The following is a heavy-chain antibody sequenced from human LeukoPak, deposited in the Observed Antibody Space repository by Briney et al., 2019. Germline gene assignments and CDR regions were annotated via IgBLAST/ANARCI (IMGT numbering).Heavy chain of an antibody. J-gene: IGHJ5*02. Sequence: SETLSLTCTVSGGSISSNSYYWGWIRQPPGKGLKWIGSIYYSGSTYYNSSLKSRVTISVDTSKNQFSLKLSSVTAADTAVYYCARDRKLGWLDPWGQGTLVTVSS. CDR1: GGSISSNSYY. CDR2: IYYSGST. V-gene: IGHV4-39*07. CDR3: ARDRKLGWLDP. D-gene: IGHD1-26*01.